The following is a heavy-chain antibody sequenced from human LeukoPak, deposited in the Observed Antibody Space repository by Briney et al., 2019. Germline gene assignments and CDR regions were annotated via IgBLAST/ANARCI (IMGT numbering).Heavy chain of an antibody. V-gene: IGHV4-34*01. J-gene: IGHJ4*02. D-gene: IGHD2-15*01. Sequence: SSETLSLTCAVYGGSFSGYYWSWIRQLPGKGLEWIGEINHSGSTNYNPSLKSRVTISVDTSKNQFSLKLSSVTAADTAVYYCARSRGTPDYWGQGTLVTVSS. CDR2: INHSGST. CDR1: GGSFSGYY. CDR3: ARSRGTPDY.